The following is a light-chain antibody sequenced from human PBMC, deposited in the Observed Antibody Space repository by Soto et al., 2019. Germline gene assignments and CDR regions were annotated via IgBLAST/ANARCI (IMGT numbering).Light chain of an antibody. J-gene: IGLJ1*01. CDR3: SSYTSSSLYV. CDR1: SSDVGGYNY. CDR2: EVS. Sequence: QSALTQPASVSGSPGQSITISCTGTSSDVGGYNYVSWYQQHPGKAPKLMIYEVSNRPSGVSNRFPGSKSGNTASLTISGLQAEDEADYYCSSYTSSSLYVFGTGTKVTV. V-gene: IGLV2-14*01.